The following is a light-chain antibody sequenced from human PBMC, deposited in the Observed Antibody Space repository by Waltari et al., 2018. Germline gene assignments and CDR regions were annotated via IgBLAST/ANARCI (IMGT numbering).Light chain of an antibody. CDR1: QSVRSS. J-gene: IGKJ1*01. Sequence: EIVMTQSPATLSVSPGERATLSCRASQSVRSSLAWYRQKPGQSPRRLIYGASTRATDVPDSFSGSGSETEFTLTISSVQSEDFAVYYCQQYDKWPRTFGQGTKVEI. CDR2: GAS. CDR3: QQYDKWPRT. V-gene: IGKV3-15*01.